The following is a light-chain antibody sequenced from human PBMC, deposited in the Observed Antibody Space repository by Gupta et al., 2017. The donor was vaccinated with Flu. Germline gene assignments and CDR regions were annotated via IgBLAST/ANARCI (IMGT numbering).Light chain of an antibody. V-gene: IGLV3-25*02. J-gene: IGLJ3*02. CDR3: QAADSSGRV. Sequence: SYQLTQPPSVSVSPGQTARITCSGDALQRQYAYWYQQKPGHAPVLVIDKDRERPSGIPVRFSGSSSGTTVTLTISGVQAEDEADYYGQAADSSGRVFGGGTKLTVL. CDR2: KDR. CDR1: ALQRQY.